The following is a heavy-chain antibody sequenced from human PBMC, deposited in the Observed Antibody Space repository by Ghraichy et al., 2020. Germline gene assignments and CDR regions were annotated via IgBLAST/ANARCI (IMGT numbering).Heavy chain of an antibody. CDR2: IWYDGSNK. J-gene: IGHJ6*02. D-gene: IGHD4-17*01. CDR3: ARVEGSYGDNYYGMDV. CDR1: GFTFSSYG. Sequence: GGSLRLSCAASGFTFSSYGMHWVRQAPGKGLEWVALIWYDGSNKYYADSVNGRFTISRDNSKNTLYLQMNSLRAEDTAVYYCARVEGSYGDNYYGMDVWGQGTTVTVSS. V-gene: IGHV3-33*01.